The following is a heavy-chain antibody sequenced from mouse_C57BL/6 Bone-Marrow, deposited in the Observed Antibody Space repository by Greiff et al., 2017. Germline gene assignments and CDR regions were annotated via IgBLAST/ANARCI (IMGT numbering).Heavy chain of an antibody. Sequence: VQLQQSGPGLVQPSQSLSITCTVSGFSLTSYGVHWVRQSPGKGLEWLGVIWSGGSTDYNAAFISRLSISKDNSKSQVFFKMNSLQADDTAIYYCARTPGSYGSRSYAMDYWGQGTSVTVSS. CDR2: IWSGGST. J-gene: IGHJ4*01. V-gene: IGHV2-2*01. CDR1: GFSLTSYG. CDR3: ARTPGSYGSRSYAMDY. D-gene: IGHD1-1*01.